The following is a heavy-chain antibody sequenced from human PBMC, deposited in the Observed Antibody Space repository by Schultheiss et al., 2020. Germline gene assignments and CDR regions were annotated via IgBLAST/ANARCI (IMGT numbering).Heavy chain of an antibody. J-gene: IGHJ4*02. D-gene: IGHD3-22*01. CDR1: GFTFDDYA. CDR2: ISGSGGST. V-gene: IGHV3-9*01. CDR3: AMGPKDSSGYYS. Sequence: GGSLRLSCAASGFTFDDYAMHWVRQAPGKGLEWVSGISGSGGSTYYPGSVKGRFTISRENAKNSLYLQMNSLRAGDTAVYYCAMGPKDSSGYYSWGQGTLVTVSS.